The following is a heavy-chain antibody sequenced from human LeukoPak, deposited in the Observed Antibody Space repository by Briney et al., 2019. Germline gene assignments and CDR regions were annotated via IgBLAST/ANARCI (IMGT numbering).Heavy chain of an antibody. CDR2: ISYDGSNK. CDR1: GFTFSSYG. D-gene: IGHD6-19*01. CDR3: AKDRPRYSSGSDAFDI. V-gene: IGHV3-30*18. Sequence: GGSLRLSCAASGFTFSSYGMHWVRQAPGKGLEWVAVISYDGSNKYYADSVKGRFTISRDNSKNTLYLQMNSLRAEDTAVYYCAKDRPRYSSGSDAFDIWGQGTMVTVSS. J-gene: IGHJ3*02.